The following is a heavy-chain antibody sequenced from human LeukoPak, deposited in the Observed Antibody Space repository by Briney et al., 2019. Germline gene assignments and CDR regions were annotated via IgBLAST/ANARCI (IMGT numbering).Heavy chain of an antibody. CDR1: GFTFSSYS. CDR2: ISSSSSYI. V-gene: IGHV3-21*01. D-gene: IGHD5-18*01. CDR3: ARGGVYSEYSYGLTESDY. J-gene: IGHJ4*02. Sequence: GGSPRLSCAASGFTFSSYSMNWVRQAPGKGLEWVSSISSSSSYIYYADSVKGRFTISRDNAKNSLYLQMDSLRAEDTAVYYCARGGVYSEYSYGLTESDYWGRGTLVTVSS.